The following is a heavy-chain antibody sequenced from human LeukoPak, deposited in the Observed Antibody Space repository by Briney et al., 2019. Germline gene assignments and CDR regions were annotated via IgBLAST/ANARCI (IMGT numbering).Heavy chain of an antibody. V-gene: IGHV3-48*03. Sequence: GGSLRLSCAASGFTFSSYEMNWVRQAPGKGLEWVSYISSSGSTIYYADSVKGRFTIYRDNAKNSLYLQMNSLRAEDTAVYYCAIGYDYGDYEGLDYWGQGTLVTVSS. D-gene: IGHD4-17*01. J-gene: IGHJ4*02. CDR2: ISSSGSTI. CDR3: AIGYDYGDYEGLDY. CDR1: GFTFSSYE.